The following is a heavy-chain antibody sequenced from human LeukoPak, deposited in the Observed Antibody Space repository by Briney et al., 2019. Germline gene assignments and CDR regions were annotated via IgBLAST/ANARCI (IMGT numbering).Heavy chain of an antibody. CDR1: GGSISSSNW. J-gene: IGHJ4*02. CDR3: ARGSITMVRGVIIPKSDY. CDR2: IYHSGST. D-gene: IGHD3-10*01. V-gene: IGHV4-4*02. Sequence: SETLSLTCAASGGSISSSNWWSWVRQPPGKGLEWIGEIYHSGSTNYNPSLKSRVTISVDKSKNQFSLKLSSVTAADTAVYYCARGSITMVRGVIIPKSDYWGQGTLVTVSS.